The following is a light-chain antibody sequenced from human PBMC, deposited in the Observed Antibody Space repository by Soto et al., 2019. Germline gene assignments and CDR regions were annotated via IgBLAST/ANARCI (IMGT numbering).Light chain of an antibody. CDR1: QSVSNY. J-gene: IGKJ4*01. V-gene: IGKV3-11*01. CDR2: GAS. Sequence: EIVMTQSPATLSVSPGERATLSCRASQSVSNYLAWYQQKPGQAPRLLIYGASNRATGIPARFSGSGSGTDFTLTISSPEPEDFAVYYCQQRSNWLTFGGGTKVDIK. CDR3: QQRSNWLT.